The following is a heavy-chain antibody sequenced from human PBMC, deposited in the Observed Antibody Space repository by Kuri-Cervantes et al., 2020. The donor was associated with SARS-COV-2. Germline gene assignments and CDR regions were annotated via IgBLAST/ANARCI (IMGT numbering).Heavy chain of an antibody. CDR1: GGSISSSSYY. CDR2: IYYSGST. CDR3: ARIFYGIAARLVAFDI. D-gene: IGHD6-6*01. J-gene: IGHJ3*02. Sequence: SETLSLTCTVSGGSISSSSYYWGWIRQPPGKGLEWIGSIYYSGSTDYNPSLKSRVTISVDTSKNQFSLKLSSVTAADTAVYYCARIFYGIAARLVAFDIWGQGTMVTVSS. V-gene: IGHV4-39*01.